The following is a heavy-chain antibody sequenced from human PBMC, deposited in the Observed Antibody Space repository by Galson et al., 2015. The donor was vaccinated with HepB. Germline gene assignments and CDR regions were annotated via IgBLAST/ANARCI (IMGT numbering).Heavy chain of an antibody. D-gene: IGHD5-18*01. CDR1: GFTFSSYG. CDR3: AKDRGYSYGDYGMDV. CDR2: ISYDGSNK. J-gene: IGHJ6*02. Sequence: SLRLSCAASGFTFSSYGMHWVRQAPGKGLEWVAVISYDGSNKYYADSVKGRFTISRDNSKNTLYLQMNSLRAEDTAVYYCAKDRGYSYGDYGMDVWGQGTTVTVSS. V-gene: IGHV3-30*18.